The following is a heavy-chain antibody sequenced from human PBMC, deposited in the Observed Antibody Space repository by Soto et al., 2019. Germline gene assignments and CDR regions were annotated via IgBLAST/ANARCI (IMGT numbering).Heavy chain of an antibody. J-gene: IGHJ6*02. Sequence: SETLSLTCTVSGGSISSYYWNWIRQPAGKGLEWIGRIYTSGSTNYNPSLKSRVTMSVDTSKNQFSLKLSSVTAADTAVYYCARGIGYSSSWYAIDYYGMDVWGQGTTVTVSS. D-gene: IGHD6-13*01. CDR2: IYTSGST. V-gene: IGHV4-4*07. CDR3: ARGIGYSSSWYAIDYYGMDV. CDR1: GGSISSYY.